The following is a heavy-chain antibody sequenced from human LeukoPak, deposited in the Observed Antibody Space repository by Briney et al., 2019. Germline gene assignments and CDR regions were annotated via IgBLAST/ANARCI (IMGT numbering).Heavy chain of an antibody. CDR1: GFTFSSYA. Sequence: SGRSLRLSCAASGFTFSSYAMHRVRQAPGKGLEWVAVISYDGSNKYYADSVKGRFTISRDNSKNTLYLQMNSLRAEDTAVYYCARDHHDAFDIWGQGTMVTVSS. CDR2: ISYDGSNK. V-gene: IGHV3-30-3*01. CDR3: ARDHHDAFDI. J-gene: IGHJ3*02.